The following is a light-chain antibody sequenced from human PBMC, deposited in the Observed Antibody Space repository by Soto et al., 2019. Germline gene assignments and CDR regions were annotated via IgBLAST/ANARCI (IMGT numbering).Light chain of an antibody. V-gene: IGLV2-11*01. CDR3: CSYAGSYTLV. Sequence: QSALTQPRSVSGSPGQSVTISCTGTCSDVGGYNYVSWYQQHPGKAPKLMIYDVSKRPSGVPDRFSGSKSGNTASLTISGLQAEDEADYYCCSYAGSYTLVFGGGTKLTVL. J-gene: IGLJ2*01. CDR1: CSDVGGYNY. CDR2: DVS.